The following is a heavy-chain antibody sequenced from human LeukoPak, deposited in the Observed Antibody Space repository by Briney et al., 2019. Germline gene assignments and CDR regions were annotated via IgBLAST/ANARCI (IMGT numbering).Heavy chain of an antibody. CDR3: ARGTSQTHYPHLFDY. J-gene: IGHJ4*02. CDR2: ISGNDGTT. D-gene: IGHD1-26*01. Sequence: PGGSLRLSCVGSEFTSSNYAMSWVRQAPGEGLEWVSAISGNDGTTYYADSVKGRFTLSRDNSKNTLYLQMNSLRAEDTAVYYCARGTSQTHYPHLFDYWGQGTLVSVSS. V-gene: IGHV3-23*01. CDR1: EFTSSNYA.